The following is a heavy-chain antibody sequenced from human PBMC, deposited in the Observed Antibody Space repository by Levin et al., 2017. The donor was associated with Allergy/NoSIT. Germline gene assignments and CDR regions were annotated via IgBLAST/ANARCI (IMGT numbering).Heavy chain of an antibody. CDR1: GFTFSDAW. J-gene: IGHJ4*02. V-gene: IGHV3-15*07. CDR3: STNGGTNSVDIWPSR. CDR2: IISKTSGGTI. Sequence: GGSLRLSCAASGFTFSDAWMNWVRQAPGKGPEWVGRIISKTSGGTIEYAAPVKDRFIISRDDSKSTAYLQMNSLKAEDTAVYYCSTNGGTNSVDIWPSRWGQGTLVTVSS. D-gene: IGHD5/OR15-5a*01.